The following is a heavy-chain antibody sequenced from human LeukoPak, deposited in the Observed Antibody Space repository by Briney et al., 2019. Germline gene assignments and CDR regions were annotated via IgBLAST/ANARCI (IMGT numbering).Heavy chain of an antibody. CDR1: GGSFSGYY. CDR2: INHSGST. V-gene: IGHV4-34*01. D-gene: IGHD2-2*02. Sequence: SETLSLTCAVYGGSFSGYYWSWIRRPPGKGLEWIGEINHSGSTNYNPSLKSRVTISVDTSKNQFSLKLSSVTAADTAVYYCARADCSSTSCYKRYADYYYGMDVWGQGTTVTVSS. CDR3: ARADCSSTSCYKRYADYYYGMDV. J-gene: IGHJ6*02.